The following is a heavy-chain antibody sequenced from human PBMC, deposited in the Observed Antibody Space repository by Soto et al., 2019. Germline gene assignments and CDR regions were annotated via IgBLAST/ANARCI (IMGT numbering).Heavy chain of an antibody. D-gene: IGHD4-17*01. CDR2: ISAYNVNT. J-gene: IGHJ4*02. CDR3: ARDVPTVTTGGPDY. Sequence: QVQLVQSGVEVEKPGASVKVSGKASGYTFTSYGISWVRQAPGQGREWMGWISAYNVNTNYAQKFQGRVTMTTDTSTSTAYMELRSLRSDDTAVYYCARDVPTVTTGGPDYWGQGTLVTVSS. V-gene: IGHV1-18*01. CDR1: GYTFTSYG.